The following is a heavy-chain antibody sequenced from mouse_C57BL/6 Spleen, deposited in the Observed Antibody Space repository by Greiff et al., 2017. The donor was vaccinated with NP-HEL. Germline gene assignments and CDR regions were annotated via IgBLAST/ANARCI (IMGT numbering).Heavy chain of an antibody. D-gene: IGHD2-10*01. J-gene: IGHJ2*01. CDR1: GYTFTDYN. CDR2: INPNNGGT. V-gene: IGHV1-22*01. CDR3: ATPLPDDFDY. Sequence: EVQLQQSGPELVKPGASVKMSCKASGYTFTDYNMHWVKQSHGKSLEWIGYINPNNGGTSYNQKFKGKATLTVNKSSSTAYMELLSLTSEDSAVYYCATPLPDDFDYWGQGTTLTVSS.